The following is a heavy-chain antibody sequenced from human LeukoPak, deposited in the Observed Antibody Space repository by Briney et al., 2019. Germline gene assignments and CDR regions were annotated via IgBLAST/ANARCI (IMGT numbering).Heavy chain of an antibody. CDR2: ISNSGGT. CDR1: GFTFSIYA. CDR3: AKEWIKE. Sequence: GGSLRLSGAASGFTFSIYAMTWVRQAPGKGLEWVSSISNSGGTYYADSVKGRFTISRDNSKNTLYLQMNSLRAEDTAVYYCAKEWIKEGGQGTLVTVSS. V-gene: IGHV3-23*01. D-gene: IGHD5-12*01. J-gene: IGHJ4*02.